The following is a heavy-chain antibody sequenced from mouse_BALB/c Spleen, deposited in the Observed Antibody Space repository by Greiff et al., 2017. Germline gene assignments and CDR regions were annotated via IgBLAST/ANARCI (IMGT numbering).Heavy chain of an antibody. CDR1: GFSLTDYG. CDR2: IWGGGST. D-gene: IGHD1-1*01. Sequence: VKLMESGPGLVAPSQSLSITCTASGFSLTDYGVSWIRQPPGKGLEWLGVIWGGGSTYYNSALISRLSISKDNSKSKVFLNMNSLQTDDTAMYYCAKHGSNYWDFDDWGEGTTVTVSS. V-gene: IGHV2-6-5*01. CDR3: AKHGSNYWDFDD. J-gene: IGHJ1*01.